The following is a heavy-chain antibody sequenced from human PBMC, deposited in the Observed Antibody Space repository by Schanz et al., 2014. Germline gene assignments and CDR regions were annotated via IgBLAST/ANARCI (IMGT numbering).Heavy chain of an antibody. CDR2: ITAYNGDT. CDR3: ARGGGPEDVFDI. CDR1: GYDFHIYA. D-gene: IGHD5-12*01. J-gene: IGHJ3*02. Sequence: QILLVQPGPEVKKPGASVTVSCKASGYDFHIYAYSWVRQAPGQGLEWMGWITAYNGDTNYALKLQGRVTMTTDTSTGTAYMELRSLRSDDTAVYYCARGGGPEDVFDIWGQGTILTVSS. V-gene: IGHV1-18*01.